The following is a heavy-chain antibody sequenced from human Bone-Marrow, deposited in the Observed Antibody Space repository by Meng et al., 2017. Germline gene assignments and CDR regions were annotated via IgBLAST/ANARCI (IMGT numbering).Heavy chain of an antibody. J-gene: IGHJ5*02. CDR1: GFTFSAYA. Sequence: GESLKISCTASGFTFSAYAMSWVRQTPGKGLEWVSSISGSGGGPYYADSVKGRFTISRDNSKNSLYLQMNSLRAEDTAVYYCARGIAVAGTCWFDPWGQGTLVTVSS. D-gene: IGHD6-19*01. V-gene: IGHV3-23*01. CDR3: ARGIAVAGTCWFDP. CDR2: ISGSGGGP.